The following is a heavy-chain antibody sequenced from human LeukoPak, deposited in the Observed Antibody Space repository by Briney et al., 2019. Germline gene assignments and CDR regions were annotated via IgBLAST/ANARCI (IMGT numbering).Heavy chain of an antibody. V-gene: IGHV4-61*02. CDR3: ARGRYMDV. CDR2: IYTSGST. Sequence: SETLSLTCTVSGGSISSGSYYWSWIRQPAGKGLEWIGRIYTSGSTNYNPSLKSRVTISVDTSKNQFSLRLSSVTAADTAVYYCARGRYMDVWGKGTTVTVSS. J-gene: IGHJ6*03. CDR1: GGSISSGSYY.